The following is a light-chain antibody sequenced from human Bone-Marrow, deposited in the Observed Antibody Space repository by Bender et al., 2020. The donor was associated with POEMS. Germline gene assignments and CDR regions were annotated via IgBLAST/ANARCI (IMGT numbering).Light chain of an antibody. V-gene: IGLV3-21*02. CDR1: SIGSKS. CDR3: QVWDSSSDHQV. Sequence: SSLLTQPPSLSVAPGQTATIPCWGDSIGSKSVHWFQQKPRQAPVLVVSDDSDRPPGISERFSGSNSGDRATLTISKAEAGDEADYYCQVWDSSSDHQVFGGGTKLTVL. J-gene: IGLJ3*02. CDR2: DDS.